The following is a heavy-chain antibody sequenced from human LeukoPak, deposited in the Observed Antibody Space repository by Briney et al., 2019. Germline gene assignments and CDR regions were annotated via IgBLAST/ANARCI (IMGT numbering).Heavy chain of an antibody. CDR2: IYSDGSST. V-gene: IGHV3-74*01. D-gene: IGHD2-2*01. Sequence: GGSLRLSCAASGFTFSSYWMHWVRQAPGKGLVWVSRIYSDGSSTGYADSVKGRFTISRDNAKNTLYLQMNSLRTEDTAVYYCASFSASRPYCSSTSCYAIDYGGQGTLVTVSS. J-gene: IGHJ4*02. CDR3: ASFSASRPYCSSTSCYAIDY. CDR1: GFTFSSYW.